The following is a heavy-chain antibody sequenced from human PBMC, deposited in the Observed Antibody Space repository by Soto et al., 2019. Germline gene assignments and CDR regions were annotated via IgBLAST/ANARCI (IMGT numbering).Heavy chain of an antibody. CDR1: GFTFRSYV. V-gene: IGHV3-30*19. D-gene: IGHD2-8*01. CDR3: ARWGTTGGLYV. J-gene: IGHJ4*02. CDR2: TSYDGSNK. Sequence: QVQLVESGGGVVQPGTSLRLSCVGSGFTFRSYVIHWVRQAPGKGLEWVALTSYDGSNKYYDDSVKGRFTISRDNSRNTVDLQMDNMRLEDTALYSCARWGTTGGLYVWGQGTLVSVSS.